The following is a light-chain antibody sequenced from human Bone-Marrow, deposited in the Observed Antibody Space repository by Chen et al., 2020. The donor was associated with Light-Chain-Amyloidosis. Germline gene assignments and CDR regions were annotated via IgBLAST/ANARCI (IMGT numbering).Light chain of an antibody. CDR1: NIGSTS. J-gene: IGLJ3*02. Sequence: SYVLTQPSSVSVAPGQTATIACGGNNIGSTSVHWYQQPPGQAPLLVVYDDSDRPSGIPERSAGSNSGKTATLTISRVEAGDEADYYCQVWDRSSDRPVFGGGTKLTVL. CDR2: DDS. V-gene: IGLV3-21*02. CDR3: QVWDRSSDRPV.